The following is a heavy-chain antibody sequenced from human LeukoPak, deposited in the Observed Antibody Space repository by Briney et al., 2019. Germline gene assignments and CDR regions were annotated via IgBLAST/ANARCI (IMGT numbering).Heavy chain of an antibody. Sequence: SETLSLTCTVSGGSISSYYWSWIRQPPGKGLEWIGYIYYSGSTNYNPSLKSRVTISLDTSKNQFSLKLSSVTAADTAVYYCARGTGYSSRGRRGWFDPWGQGTLVTVSS. J-gene: IGHJ5*02. V-gene: IGHV4-59*01. CDR1: GGSISSYY. CDR2: IYYSGST. D-gene: IGHD6-19*01. CDR3: ARGTGYSSRGRRGWFDP.